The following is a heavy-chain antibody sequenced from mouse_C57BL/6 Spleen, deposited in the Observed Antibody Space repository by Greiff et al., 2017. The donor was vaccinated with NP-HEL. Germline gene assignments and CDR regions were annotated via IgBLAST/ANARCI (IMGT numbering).Heavy chain of an antibody. CDR1: GYTFTSYW. D-gene: IGHD2-4*01. J-gene: IGHJ4*01. CDR3: ARGFYYDYDGAMDY. CDR2: IHPNSGST. V-gene: IGHV1-64*01. Sequence: QVQLQQPGAELVKPGASVKLSCKASGYTFTSYWMHWVKQRPGQGLEWIGMIHPNSGSTNYNEKFKSKATLTVDKSSSTAYMQLSSLTSEDSAVYYCARGFYYDYDGAMDYWGQGTSVTVSS.